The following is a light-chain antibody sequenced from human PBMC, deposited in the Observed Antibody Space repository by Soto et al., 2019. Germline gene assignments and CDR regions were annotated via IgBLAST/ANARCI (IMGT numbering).Light chain of an antibody. Sequence: ALTQPASVSGSPGQSITISCTGTRSDVGGYNFVSWYQQHPGKVPKLLIYDVTHRPSGVSNRFSASKSANTASLTISGLQAEDEADYYCSSYTSTNTLVFGGGTKLTVL. J-gene: IGLJ2*01. CDR3: SSYTSTNTLV. CDR1: RSDVGGYNF. CDR2: DVT. V-gene: IGLV2-14*01.